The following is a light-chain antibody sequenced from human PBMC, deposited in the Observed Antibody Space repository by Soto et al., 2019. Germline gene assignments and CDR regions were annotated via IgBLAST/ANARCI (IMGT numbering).Light chain of an antibody. CDR1: QSVSSN. V-gene: IGKV3-11*01. CDR2: GVY. Sequence: EIVMTQSPTILSVSPGERATLSCRASQSVSSNLAWYQQKPGQAPRVLIYGVYTRAPGIPARFSASGSGTDLTITISSLEPEDGEVYDGQQRSNWPITFGQGTRLEIK. CDR3: QQRSNWPIT. J-gene: IGKJ5*01.